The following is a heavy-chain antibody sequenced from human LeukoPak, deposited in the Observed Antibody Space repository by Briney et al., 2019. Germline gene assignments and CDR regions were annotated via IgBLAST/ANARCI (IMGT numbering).Heavy chain of an antibody. CDR2: IVVGSGNT. CDR3: ARDISPNNYYGSGKGYFDY. J-gene: IGHJ4*02. Sequence: ASVKVSCKASGFTFTSSAVQWVRQARGRRLEWIGWIVVGSGNTNYAQKFQERVTITRDMSTSTAYMELSSLRSEDTAVYYCARDISPNNYYGSGKGYFDYWGQGTLVTVSS. V-gene: IGHV1-58*01. CDR1: GFTFTSSA. D-gene: IGHD3-10*01.